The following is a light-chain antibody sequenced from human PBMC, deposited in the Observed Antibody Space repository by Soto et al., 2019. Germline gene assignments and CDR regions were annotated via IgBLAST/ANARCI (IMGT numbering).Light chain of an antibody. J-gene: IGKJ4*01. CDR3: QQSNSNPA. V-gene: IGKV1-39*01. Sequence: DIQMTQSPSSLSASVGDRVTITYRASQTISRYLNWYQQKAGKAPKLLSYAASSLKSGVPSRFSGSGSGTDFTLTINSLQLEDFAIYYCQQSNSNPAFGGGTKVEIK. CDR2: AAS. CDR1: QTISRY.